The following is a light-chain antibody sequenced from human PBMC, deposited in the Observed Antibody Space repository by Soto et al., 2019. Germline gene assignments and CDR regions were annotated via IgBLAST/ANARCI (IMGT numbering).Light chain of an antibody. V-gene: IGKV3-20*01. J-gene: IGKJ1*01. Sequence: EIVLTQSPGTLSLSPGERATLSCRASQSISSNYLAWYQQQKPGQAPRLLIYGASSRATGVPDRFSGSGPGTDFTLAISRLEPEDFVVYYCQQYSDSSWTFGQGTKVDIK. CDR1: QSISSNY. CDR2: GAS. CDR3: QQYSDSSWT.